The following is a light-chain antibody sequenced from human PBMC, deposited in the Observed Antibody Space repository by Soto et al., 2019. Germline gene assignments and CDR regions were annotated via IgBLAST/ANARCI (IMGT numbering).Light chain of an antibody. Sequence: DIQMTQSPSSLSASVGDRVTITCRSSQGSSNYLAWYQQKPGKAPPLLIYAASTLQLGVPSRFSGSGSGTDFSLTISSLQPEHVATDYCQKYNSAPPPFGGGTKVEIK. J-gene: IGKJ4*01. V-gene: IGKV1-27*01. CDR3: QKYNSAPPP. CDR2: AAS. CDR1: QGSSNY.